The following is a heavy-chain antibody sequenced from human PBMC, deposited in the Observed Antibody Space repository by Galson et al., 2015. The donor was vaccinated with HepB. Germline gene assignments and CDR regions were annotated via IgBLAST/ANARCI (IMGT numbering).Heavy chain of an antibody. J-gene: IGHJ4*02. D-gene: IGHD3-9*01. CDR2: IYSGGST. V-gene: IGHV3-66*01. Sequence: SLRLSCAASGFTVSSNYMSWVRQAPGKGLEWVSVIYSGGSTYYADSVKGRFTISRDNSKNTLYLQMNSLRAEDTAVYYCAREYYDILTGYYRNYWGQGTLVTVSS. CDR1: GFTVSSNY. CDR3: AREYYDILTGYYRNY.